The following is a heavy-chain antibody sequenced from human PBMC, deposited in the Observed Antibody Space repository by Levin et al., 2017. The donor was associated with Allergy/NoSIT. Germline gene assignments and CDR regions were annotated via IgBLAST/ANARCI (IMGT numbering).Heavy chain of an antibody. J-gene: IGHJ6*02. CDR1: GFFNSYA. CDR3: AKSPATFSFMDV. D-gene: IGHD1-1*01. V-gene: IGHV3-23*01. CDR2: ISGSGIS. Sequence: SCGASGFFNSYALIWVRQAPGKGLEWVSTISGSGISYYADSVKGRFTISRDDSIKTVFLQMSGLRAEDTAMYFCAKSPATFSFMDVWGQGTTVTVSS.